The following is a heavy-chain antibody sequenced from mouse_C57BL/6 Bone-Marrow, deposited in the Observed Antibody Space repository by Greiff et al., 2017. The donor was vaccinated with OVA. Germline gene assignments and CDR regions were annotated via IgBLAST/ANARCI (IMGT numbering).Heavy chain of an antibody. D-gene: IGHD1-1*02. J-gene: IGHJ3*01. Sequence: QVQLQQSGAELVKPGASVKLSCKASGYTFTEYTIHWVKQRSGQGLEWIGWIYPGSGSTKYNEKFKDKATLTADKSSSTVYLELSSLTSEDSAVYFCARHEEVYGGCYSWFGYWGQGTLVTVSA. V-gene: IGHV1-62-2*01. CDR2: IYPGSGST. CDR3: ARHEEVYGGCYSWFGY. CDR1: GYTFTEYT.